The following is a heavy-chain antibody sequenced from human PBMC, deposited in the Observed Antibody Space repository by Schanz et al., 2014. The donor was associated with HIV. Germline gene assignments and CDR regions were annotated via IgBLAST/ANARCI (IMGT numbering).Heavy chain of an antibody. Sequence: QVQLQQWGAGLLKPSETLSLRCAVFGGSLSPYYWSWIRQSPGKGPEWIGEISHGGSPNYNPSLESRVTISIDTSKNQFSLNLRSVPAADTAVYYCARAERFGELLPNYFDSWGQGTLVAVSS. CDR1: GGSLSPYY. D-gene: IGHD3-10*01. V-gene: IGHV4-34*02. CDR2: ISHGGSP. J-gene: IGHJ4*02. CDR3: ARAERFGELLPNYFDS.